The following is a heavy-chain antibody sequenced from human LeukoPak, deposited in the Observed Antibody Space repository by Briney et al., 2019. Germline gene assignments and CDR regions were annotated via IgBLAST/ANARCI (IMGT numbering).Heavy chain of an antibody. V-gene: IGHV1-2*02. J-gene: IGHJ4*02. Sequence: ASVKVSCKASGYTFTSYYMHWVRQAPGLGLEWMGWINPNSGGTNFAQKFRDRVTMTRDTSISTAYMELSRLRSDDTAVYYCARDSGDYSFDYWGQGTLVTVSS. CDR1: GYTFTSYY. CDR2: INPNSGGT. CDR3: ARDSGDYSFDY. D-gene: IGHD1-26*01.